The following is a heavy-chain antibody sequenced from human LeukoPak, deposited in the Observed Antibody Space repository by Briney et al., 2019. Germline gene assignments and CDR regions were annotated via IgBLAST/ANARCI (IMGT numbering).Heavy chain of an antibody. CDR2: ISSSNSYI. V-gene: IGHV3-21*01. Sequence: GGSLRLSCAASGFTFSSYSMNWVRQAPGKGLEWVSSISSSNSYIYNADSVKGRFTISRDNAKNSLYLQMNSLRAEDTAVYYCARDGLNYDILTGQPKRGYFDLWGRGTLVTVSS. CDR1: GFTFSSYS. J-gene: IGHJ2*01. CDR3: ARDGLNYDILTGQPKRGYFDL. D-gene: IGHD3-9*01.